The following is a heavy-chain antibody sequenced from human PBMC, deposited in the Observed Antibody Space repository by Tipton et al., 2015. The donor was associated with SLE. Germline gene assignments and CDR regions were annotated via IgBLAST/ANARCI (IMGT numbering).Heavy chain of an antibody. V-gene: IGHV4-34*12. J-gene: IGHJ4*02. CDR3: ASRRNVLTSFDY. Sequence: TLSLTCADYGGSLRGDYWGWIRQPPGRGLEWIGDIFHGGGTDYNPSLKSRVTISVDTSKKHLSLILSSVTAADTAVYYCASRRNVLTSFDYWGQGSLVTASS. CDR2: IFHGGGT. D-gene: IGHD1-14*01. CDR1: GGSLRGDY.